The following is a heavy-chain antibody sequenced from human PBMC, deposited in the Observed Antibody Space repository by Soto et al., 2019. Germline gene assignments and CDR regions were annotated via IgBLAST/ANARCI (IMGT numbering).Heavy chain of an antibody. Sequence: SETLSLTCSVSGGSISSSTYYWGWIRQSPGKGLEWIGSIYYSGSTYYNPSLKSRVTISVDTSKQQFSLKLTSVTAADTAVYYCAAITYDSFDYWGQGTLVTVSS. J-gene: IGHJ4*02. CDR3: AAITYDSFDY. D-gene: IGHD1-20*01. CDR1: GGSISSSTYY. CDR2: IYYSGST. V-gene: IGHV4-39*01.